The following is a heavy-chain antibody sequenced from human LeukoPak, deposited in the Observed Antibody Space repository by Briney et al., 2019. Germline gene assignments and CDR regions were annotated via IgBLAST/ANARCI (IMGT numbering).Heavy chain of an antibody. CDR3: ARELGIVGATTHVNFDY. V-gene: IGHV1-69*13. J-gene: IGHJ4*02. CDR1: GYTFTGYY. D-gene: IGHD1-26*01. CDR2: IIPIFGTA. Sequence: ASVKVSCKASGYTFTGYYMHWVRQAPGQGLEWMGGIIPIFGTANYAQKFQGRVTITADESTGTAYMELSSLRSEDTAVYYCARELGIVGATTHVNFDYWGQGTLVTVSS.